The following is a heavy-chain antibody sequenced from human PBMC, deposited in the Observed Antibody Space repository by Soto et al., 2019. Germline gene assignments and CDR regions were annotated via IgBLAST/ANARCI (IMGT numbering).Heavy chain of an antibody. CDR1: GYTFTSYG. J-gene: IGHJ4*02. V-gene: IGHV1-18*01. D-gene: IGHD2-15*01. Sequence: QVQLVQSGAEVKKPGASVKVSCKASGYTFTSYGISWVRQAPGQGLEWMGWISAYNGNTNYSQKLQGRVTMTTDTSTRTGYMELWSLRSDDTAVYSCVVAAHAHYFDYWCQGPLVTVSS. CDR2: ISAYNGNT. CDR3: VVAAHAHYFDY.